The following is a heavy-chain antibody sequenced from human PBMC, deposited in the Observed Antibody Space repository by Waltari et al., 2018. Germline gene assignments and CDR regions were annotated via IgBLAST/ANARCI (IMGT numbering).Heavy chain of an antibody. CDR1: GYTFPSYA. J-gene: IGHJ4*02. CDR3: ARVRGRVSGAAGIEYYFDY. CDR2: INAGNGNT. Sequence: QVQLVQSGAEVKKPGASVKVSCKASGYTFPSYAMHWVRQAPGTGIEWMGWINAGNGNTKYSQEFQGRVTITRDTSASTAYMELSSLRSEDMAVYYCARVRGRVSGAAGIEYYFDYWGQGTLVTVSS. V-gene: IGHV1-3*03. D-gene: IGHD6-13*01.